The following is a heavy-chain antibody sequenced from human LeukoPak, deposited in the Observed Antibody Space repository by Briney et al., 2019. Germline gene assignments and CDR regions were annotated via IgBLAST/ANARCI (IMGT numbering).Heavy chain of an antibody. D-gene: IGHD1-1*01. Sequence: SETLSLTCTVSGGSISSYYWSWIRQPPGKGLEWIGYIYYSGSTNYNPSLKSRVTISVDTSKNQFSLELSSVTAADTAVYYCAREFLEPRYYYYYYYMDVWGKGTTVTVSS. V-gene: IGHV4-59*01. CDR1: GGSISSYY. CDR2: IYYSGST. J-gene: IGHJ6*03. CDR3: AREFLEPRYYYYYYYMDV.